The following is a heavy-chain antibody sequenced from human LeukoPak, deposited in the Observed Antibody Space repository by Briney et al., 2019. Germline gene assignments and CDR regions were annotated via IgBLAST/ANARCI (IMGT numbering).Heavy chain of an antibody. CDR1: GYTLIALS. CDR2: FDPEDGET. J-gene: IGHJ4*02. Sequence: ASVQDSRKVSGYTLIALSLHWVRQDPGKELEWMGGFDPEDGETINEHKFQGRVIMTEDTPTDTAYMELSSLRSEDTAVYYCATFGGRWLHHDYWGQGTLVTVSS. V-gene: IGHV1-24*01. CDR3: ATFGGRWLHHDY. D-gene: IGHD5-24*01.